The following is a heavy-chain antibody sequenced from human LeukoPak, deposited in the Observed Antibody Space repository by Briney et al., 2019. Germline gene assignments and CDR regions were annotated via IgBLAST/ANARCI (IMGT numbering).Heavy chain of an antibody. CDR2: INHSGST. Sequence: PSETLSLTCAVSGGILSEYYWNSLGQPPGKGLEWIGEINHSGSTNYNPSLKSRVTISVDTSKNQCYITLSSVTPAKNAVRDQESAVDTLARTAQSANGMGVWGQGTTVTVSS. J-gene: IGHJ6*02. CDR3: ESAVDTLARTAQSANGMGV. V-gene: IGHV4-34*08. D-gene: IGHD5-18*01. CDR1: GGILSEYY.